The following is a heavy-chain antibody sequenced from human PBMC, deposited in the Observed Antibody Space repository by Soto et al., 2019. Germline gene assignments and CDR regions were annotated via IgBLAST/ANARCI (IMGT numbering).Heavy chain of an antibody. D-gene: IGHD3-10*01. J-gene: IGHJ6*02. CDR2: IYCSGST. CDR3: ARRGDYYGFYGMDV. Sequence: PSETLSLTCTVSGGSISSYYWSWIRQPPGKGLEWIGYIYCSGSTNYNPSLKSRVTISVDTSKNQFSLKLSSVTAADTAVYYCARRGDYYGFYGMDVWGQGTTVTVSS. CDR1: GGSISSYY. V-gene: IGHV4-59*08.